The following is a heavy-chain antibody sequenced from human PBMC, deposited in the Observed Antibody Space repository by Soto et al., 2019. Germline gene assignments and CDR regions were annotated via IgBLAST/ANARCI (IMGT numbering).Heavy chain of an antibody. CDR2: IQSKTDGGTT. D-gene: IGHD6-13*01. Sequence: EVQLVESGGGLVKPGGSLRLSCAASGFTFSNAWMNWVRQAPGKGLEWVGRIQSKTDGGTTDYAAPVKGRFTISRDDSKNTLYLQMNSLKTEDKAVYYCTTAISSSWDVWFDPWGQGTLVTVSS. CDR1: GFTFSNAW. CDR3: TTAISSSWDVWFDP. J-gene: IGHJ5*02. V-gene: IGHV3-15*07.